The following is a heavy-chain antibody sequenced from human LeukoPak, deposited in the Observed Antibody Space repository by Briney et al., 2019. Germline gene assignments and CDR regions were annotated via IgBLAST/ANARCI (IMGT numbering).Heavy chain of an antibody. CDR2: LYYSGRT. CDR3: ARGPPCAPGVLDV. CDR1: GASINYYY. Sequence: PSETLSLTSSVYGASINYYYWSWLRPPPGKGLEGIGYLYYSGRTNYNPSLSSLATISVNSSNNEFLLNLSSITAATTAVYSCARGPPCAPGVLDVWGKGTTVTISS. D-gene: IGHD7-27*01. V-gene: IGHV4-59*01. J-gene: IGHJ6*04.